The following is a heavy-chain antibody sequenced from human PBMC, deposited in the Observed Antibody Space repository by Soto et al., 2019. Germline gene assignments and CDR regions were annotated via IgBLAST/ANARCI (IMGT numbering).Heavy chain of an antibody. CDR2: ISGSGGST. CDR3: ARVKQQNNYYYYYYMDV. Sequence: GGSLRLSCAASGFTFSSYAMSWVRQAPGKGLEWVSDISGSGGSTYYADSVKGRFTISRDNAKNTLYLQMNSLRAEDTAVYYCARVKQQNNYYYYYYMDVWGKGTTVTVSS. V-gene: IGHV3-23*01. CDR1: GFTFSSYA. J-gene: IGHJ6*03. D-gene: IGHD6-13*01.